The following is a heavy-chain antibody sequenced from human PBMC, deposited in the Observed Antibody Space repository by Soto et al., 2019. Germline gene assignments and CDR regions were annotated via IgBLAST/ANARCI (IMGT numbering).Heavy chain of an antibody. CDR3: AREAAYGLSFAGGYFDL. Sequence: GGSLRLSCEASGFTFGSFQMNWVRQAPGRGLEWISHISGSGDTIYYADSVKGRFTISRDNAKDSLALHMNSLRAEDTGVYFCAREAAYGLSFAGGYFDLWGQGPQVTVSS. V-gene: IGHV3-48*03. J-gene: IGHJ4*02. CDR2: ISGSGDTI. D-gene: IGHD6-25*01. CDR1: GFTFGSFQ.